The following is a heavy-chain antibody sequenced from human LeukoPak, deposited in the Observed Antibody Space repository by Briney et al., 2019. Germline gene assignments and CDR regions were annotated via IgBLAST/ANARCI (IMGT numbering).Heavy chain of an antibody. CDR1: GFTFSSYA. CDR2: ISSSSNYI. Sequence: PGGSLRLSCAASGFTFSSYAMNWVRQAPGKGLEWVSSISSSSNYIYYADSVKGRFTISRDNAKNSLYLQMNSLRAEDTAVYYCARAAYYYDSSGYYYEDYWGQGTLVTVSS. J-gene: IGHJ4*02. D-gene: IGHD3-22*01. V-gene: IGHV3-21*04. CDR3: ARAAYYYDSSGYYYEDY.